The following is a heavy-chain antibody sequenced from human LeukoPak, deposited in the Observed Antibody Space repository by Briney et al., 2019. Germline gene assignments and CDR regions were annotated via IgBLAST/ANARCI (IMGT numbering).Heavy chain of an antibody. Sequence: GGSLRLSCAASGFNFDDYGMSWVRQAPGNGLEWVSGINWNGGSTGYADSVKGRFTISRDNAKNSLYLQMNSLRAEDTALYHCAREVTHPFDYWGQGTLVTVSS. CDR1: GFNFDDYG. V-gene: IGHV3-20*01. CDR2: INWNGGST. D-gene: IGHD4-11*01. CDR3: AREVTHPFDY. J-gene: IGHJ4*02.